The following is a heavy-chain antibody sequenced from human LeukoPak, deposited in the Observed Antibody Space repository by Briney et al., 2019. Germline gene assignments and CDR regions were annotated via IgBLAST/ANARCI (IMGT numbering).Heavy chain of an antibody. Sequence: GGSLRLSCAAPGFTFSTCSMNWVRQAPGKGLEWVSSISSSSGFIYYADSVKGRSTISRDNAKNSLYLQMNSLRAEDTAVYYCAREVSSSWYYVDYWGQGTLVTVSS. CDR2: ISSSSGFI. D-gene: IGHD6-13*01. CDR3: AREVSSSWYYVDY. CDR1: GFTFSTCS. J-gene: IGHJ4*02. V-gene: IGHV3-21*01.